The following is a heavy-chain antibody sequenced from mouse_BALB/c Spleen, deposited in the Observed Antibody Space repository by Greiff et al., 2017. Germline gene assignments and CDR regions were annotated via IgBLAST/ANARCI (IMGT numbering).Heavy chain of an antibody. CDR2: IWSDGST. CDR3: ARHVDNYFYAMDY. J-gene: IGHJ4*01. D-gene: IGHD1-3*01. V-gene: IGHV2-6-2*01. CDR1: GFSLTSYG. Sequence: QVQLQQSGPDLVAPSQSLSITCTVSGFSLTSYGVHWVRQPPGKGLEWLVVIWSDGSTTYNSALKSRLSISKDNSKSQVFLKMNSLQTDDTAMYYCARHVDNYFYAMDYCGQGTSVTVSS.